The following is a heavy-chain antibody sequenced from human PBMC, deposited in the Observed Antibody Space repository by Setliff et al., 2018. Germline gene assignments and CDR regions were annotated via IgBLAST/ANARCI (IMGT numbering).Heavy chain of an antibody. CDR1: GGSISRGSYD. D-gene: IGHD6-6*01. CDR3: ARQTGEQLVDY. Sequence: PSETLSLTCTVSGGSISRGSYDWSWIRQPAGKGLEWIGRIYTSGSTNYNPSLKGRVTISVDTSKNQFSLKLSSVTAADTAVYYCARQTGEQLVDYWGQGTLVTVSS. V-gene: IGHV4-61*02. J-gene: IGHJ4*02. CDR2: IYTSGST.